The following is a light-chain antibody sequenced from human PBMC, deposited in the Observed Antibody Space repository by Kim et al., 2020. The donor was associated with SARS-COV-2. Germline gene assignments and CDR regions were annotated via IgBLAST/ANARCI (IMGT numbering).Light chain of an antibody. Sequence: DIQMTQSPSTLSASVGDTVTITCRASESFSSWLAWYQQKPGKAPNLLIYKASNLESGVPSRFSGSESGTEFTLTISSLQPDDFATYYCQQYYNSPYTFGQGTKLEI. CDR2: KAS. CDR1: ESFSSW. J-gene: IGKJ2*01. CDR3: QQYYNSPYT. V-gene: IGKV1-5*03.